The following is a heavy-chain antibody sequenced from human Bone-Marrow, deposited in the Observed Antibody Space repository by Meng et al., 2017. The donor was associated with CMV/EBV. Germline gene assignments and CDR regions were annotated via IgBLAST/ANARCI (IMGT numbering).Heavy chain of an antibody. CDR2: IYYSGST. Sequence: SETLSLTCTVSGGSISSYYWSWIRQPPGKGLEWIGHIYYSGSTNYNPSLKSRVTISVDTSKNKFSLKLSSVTAADTAVYYCARVPKGYSYGYAFDPWGQGTLVTVSS. V-gene: IGHV4-59*01. J-gene: IGHJ5*02. CDR3: ARVPKGYSYGYAFDP. CDR1: GGSISSYY. D-gene: IGHD5-18*01.